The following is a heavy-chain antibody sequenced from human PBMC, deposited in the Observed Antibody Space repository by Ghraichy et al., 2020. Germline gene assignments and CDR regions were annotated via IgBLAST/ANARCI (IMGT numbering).Heavy chain of an antibody. CDR3: ARDYRGLDYYYYGMDV. Sequence: SETLSLTCTVSGGSISSYYWSWIRQPPGKGLEWIGYIYYSGSTNYNPSLKSRVTISVDTSKNQFSLKLSSVTAADTAVYYCARDYRGLDYYYYGMDVWGQGTTVTVSS. J-gene: IGHJ6*02. CDR2: IYYSGST. D-gene: IGHD3/OR15-3a*01. CDR1: GGSISSYY. V-gene: IGHV4-59*01.